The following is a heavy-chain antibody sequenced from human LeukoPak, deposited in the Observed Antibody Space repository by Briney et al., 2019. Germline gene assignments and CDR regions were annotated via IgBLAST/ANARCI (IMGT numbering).Heavy chain of an antibody. CDR3: ARDGYYCSGGSCYPLDGMDV. CDR1: GGSISSYY. D-gene: IGHD2-15*01. Sequence: SETLSLTCTVSGGSISSYYWSWIRQPAGKGLEWIGRIYTSGSTNYNPSLKSRATMSVDTSKNQFSLKLSSVTAADTAVYYCARDGYYCSGGSCYPLDGMDVWGQGTTVTVSS. CDR2: IYTSGST. J-gene: IGHJ6*02. V-gene: IGHV4-4*07.